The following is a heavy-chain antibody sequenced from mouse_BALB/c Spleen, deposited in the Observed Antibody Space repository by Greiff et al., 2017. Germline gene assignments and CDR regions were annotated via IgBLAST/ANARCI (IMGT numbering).Heavy chain of an antibody. Sequence: LQQSGPELGKPGASVKISCKASGYSFTGYNMYWVKQSHRKSLEWIGYIDPYNGGTSYNQKSKGKATLTVDKSSSTAYMHLNSLTSEDSAIYYCARGYYYAMDYWGQGTSVTVSS. CDR2: IDPYNGGT. D-gene: IGHD2-1*01. V-gene: IGHV1S135*01. CDR1: GYSFTGYN. J-gene: IGHJ4*01. CDR3: ARGYYYAMDY.